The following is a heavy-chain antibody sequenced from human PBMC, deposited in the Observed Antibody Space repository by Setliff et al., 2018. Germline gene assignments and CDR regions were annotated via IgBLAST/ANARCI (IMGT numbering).Heavy chain of an antibody. V-gene: IGHV1-69*13. D-gene: IGHD6-19*01. CDR2: LIPFFGTT. CDR3: ARDSRQWLEGEASGDMDI. J-gene: IGHJ6*02. CDR1: GGTFSSFA. Sequence: SVEVSCKTSGGTFSSFAVSWVRQAPGQRPEWMGRLIPFFGTTIYAQKFQGRVTITADQSTSTVFMELNSLRSEDTAFYYCARDSRQWLEGEASGDMDIWGQGTAVTVSS.